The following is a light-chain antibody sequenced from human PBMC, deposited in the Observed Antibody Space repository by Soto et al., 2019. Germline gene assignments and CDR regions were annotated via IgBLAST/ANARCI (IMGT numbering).Light chain of an antibody. Sequence: DIVLTQSPGTLSLSPGERATLSCRASQSVSNNYLAWFQQRPGQAPRLLIYAASSRATGIPDRFSGSGSETDFTLTISRLEPEDIAVYYCQQYGNSPWTFGQGTKVEIK. CDR1: QSVSNNY. CDR2: AAS. J-gene: IGKJ1*01. CDR3: QQYGNSPWT. V-gene: IGKV3-20*01.